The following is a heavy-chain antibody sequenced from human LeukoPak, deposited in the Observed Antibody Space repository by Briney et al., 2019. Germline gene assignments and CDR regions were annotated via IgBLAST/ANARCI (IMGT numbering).Heavy chain of an antibody. CDR3: ARDNELLLDY. D-gene: IGHD1-7*01. J-gene: IGHJ4*02. V-gene: IGHV4-59*01. CDR1: GDSISSYY. CDR2: IYYSGSA. Sequence: KTSETLSLTCTVSGDSISSYYWTWIRQPPGKGLQWIGYIYYSGSANYNPSLKSRVTISVDTSKNQFSLKLSSVTAADTAVYYCARDNELLLDYWGQGTLVTVSS.